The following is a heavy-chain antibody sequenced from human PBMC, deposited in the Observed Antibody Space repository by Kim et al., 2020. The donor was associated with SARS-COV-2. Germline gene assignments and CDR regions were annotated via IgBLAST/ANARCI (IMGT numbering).Heavy chain of an antibody. J-gene: IGHJ4*02. D-gene: IGHD3-10*01. CDR1: GFSFSDYY. CDR3: AATGSVDYCPLTY. V-gene: IGHV3-11*06. Sequence: GGSLRLSCAASGFSFSDYYMTWIRQAPGKGLEWLSYITSNSGYTNYADSVKGRFTVSRDNGKNSLYLQMNSLRAEDTAVYYCAATGSVDYCPLTYWGQGTLVTVSS. CDR2: ITSNSGYT.